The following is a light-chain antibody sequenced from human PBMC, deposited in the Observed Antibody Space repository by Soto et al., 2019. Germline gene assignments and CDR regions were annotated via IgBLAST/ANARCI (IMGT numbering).Light chain of an antibody. J-gene: IGKJ3*01. CDR1: ESISNF. CDR3: QQSYSTPPFT. CDR2: AAS. V-gene: IGKV1-39*01. Sequence: DIQMTQSPSSLSASVGDRVIITCRASESISNFLNWYQQKPGKAPKLLIYAASTLQSGVPSRFSGSGSGTDFTLTISSLQPEDFATYYCQQSYSTPPFTFGPGTKVDIK.